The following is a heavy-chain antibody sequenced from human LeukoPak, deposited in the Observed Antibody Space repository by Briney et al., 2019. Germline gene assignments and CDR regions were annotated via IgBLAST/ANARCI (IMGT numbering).Heavy chain of an antibody. J-gene: IGHJ4*02. V-gene: IGHV3-74*01. D-gene: IGHD3-10*01. CDR1: VFTFRIYC. CDR3: ARGARGSETASDY. CDR2: INMGGRST. Sequence: PGGSLRLSCAASVFTFRIYCMHCVPQAPGRGLVGVSHINMGGRSTNYADSVKGRFTISRDNAKNTLHPQMNTLRAGDARQYLSARGARGSETASDYWGQATLVTVS.